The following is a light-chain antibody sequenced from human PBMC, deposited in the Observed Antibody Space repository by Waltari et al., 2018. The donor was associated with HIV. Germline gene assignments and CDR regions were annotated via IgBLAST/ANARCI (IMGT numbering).Light chain of an antibody. CDR1: QSVGSNY. V-gene: IGKV3-20*01. CDR3: QQHINSPPWT. Sequence: EIVLTQSPGTLSLSPGERATLSCRASQSVGSNYLAWYQQKPGQAPRLLIFGASSMATGIPDRFSGSGSGTDFTLTISRLEPEDFAVYFCQQHINSPPWTFGQGTKVEI. J-gene: IGKJ1*01. CDR2: GAS.